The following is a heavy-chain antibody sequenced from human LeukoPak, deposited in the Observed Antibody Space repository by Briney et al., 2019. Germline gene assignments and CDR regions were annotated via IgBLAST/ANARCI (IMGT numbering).Heavy chain of an antibody. Sequence: SETLSLTCTVSGGSISSSSYYWGWIRQPPGKGLEWIGSIYYSGSTYYNPSLRSRVTISVDTSKNQFSLKLSSVTAADTAVYYCSRHLAVACSGYYYYMDVWGKGTTVTVSS. CDR2: IYYSGST. D-gene: IGHD6-19*01. J-gene: IGHJ6*03. CDR3: SRHLAVACSGYYYYMDV. CDR1: GGSISSSSYY. V-gene: IGHV4-39*01.